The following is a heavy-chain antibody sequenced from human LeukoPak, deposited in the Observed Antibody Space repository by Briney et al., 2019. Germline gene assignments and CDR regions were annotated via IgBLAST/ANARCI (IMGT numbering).Heavy chain of an antibody. CDR3: ARQTLGGYYLAP. Sequence: PSETLSLTCTVSGGSISSYYWSWIRQPPGKGLEWIGYIYYSGSTNYNPSLKSRVTISVDTSKNQFSLKLSSVTAADTAVYYCARQTLGGYYLAPWGQGTLVTVSS. CDR1: GGSISSYY. CDR2: IYYSGST. J-gene: IGHJ5*02. D-gene: IGHD3-22*01. V-gene: IGHV4-59*08.